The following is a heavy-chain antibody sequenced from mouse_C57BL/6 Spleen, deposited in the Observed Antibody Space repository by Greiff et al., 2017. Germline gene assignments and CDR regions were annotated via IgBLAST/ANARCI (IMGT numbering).Heavy chain of an antibody. CDR1: GYTFTSYW. J-gene: IGHJ1*03. D-gene: IGHD2-3*01. V-gene: IGHV1-55*01. CDR2: IYPGSGST. CDR3: ARNREDGYYVRYFDV. Sequence: QVQLKQPGAELVKPGASVKMSCKASGYTFTSYWITWVKQRPGQGLEWIGDIYPGSGSTNYNEKFKSKATLTVDTSSSTAYMQLSSLTSEDSAVYYCARNREDGYYVRYFDVWGTGTTVTVSS.